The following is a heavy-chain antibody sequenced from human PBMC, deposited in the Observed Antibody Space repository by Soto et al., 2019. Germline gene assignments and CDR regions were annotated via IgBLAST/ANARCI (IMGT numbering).Heavy chain of an antibody. Sequence: PSETLSLTCAVYGGSFSGYYWSWIRQPPGKGLEWIGEINHSGSTNYNPSLKSRVTISVDTSKNQFSLKLNSVTAADTAVYYCARHSDYDASLSWFDPWGQGTLVTVSS. V-gene: IGHV4-34*01. CDR2: INHSGST. D-gene: IGHD5-12*01. J-gene: IGHJ5*02. CDR1: GGSFSGYY. CDR3: ARHSDYDASLSWFDP.